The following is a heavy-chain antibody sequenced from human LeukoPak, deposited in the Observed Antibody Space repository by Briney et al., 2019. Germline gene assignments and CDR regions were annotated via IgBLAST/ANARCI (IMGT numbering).Heavy chain of an antibody. CDR2: IYWSGNT. CDR3: ARTLSLLTSGFYFDY. D-gene: IGHD2-15*01. CDR1: GGSFSGYY. V-gene: IGHV4-34*11. J-gene: IGHJ4*02. Sequence: PSETLSLTCAVYGGSFSGYYWSWIRQPPGKGLEWIGYIYWSGNTNYNPSLKSRVTISIDTSQNQFSLKMRSVTAADAAVYYCARTLSLLTSGFYFDYWGQGSLVTVSS.